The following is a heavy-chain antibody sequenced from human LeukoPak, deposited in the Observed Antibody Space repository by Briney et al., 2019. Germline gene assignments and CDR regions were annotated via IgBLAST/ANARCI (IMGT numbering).Heavy chain of an antibody. Sequence: LTGGSLRLSCAASGFTFSDYALGWVRQAPGRGLVWLARINPDDKSTSYADSVKGRFTISIDDAKETLFLQMNSLTAEDTAVYYCLTIVETPIDAFDIWGQGAMVTVSS. CDR3: LTIVETPIDAFDI. J-gene: IGHJ3*02. CDR2: INPDDKST. V-gene: IGHV3-74*01. CDR1: GFTFSDYA. D-gene: IGHD4-23*01.